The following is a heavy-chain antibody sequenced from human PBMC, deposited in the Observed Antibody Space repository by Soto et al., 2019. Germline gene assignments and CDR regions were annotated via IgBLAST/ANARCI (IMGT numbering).Heavy chain of an antibody. J-gene: IGHJ4*02. D-gene: IGHD6-13*01. Sequence: QVQLVQSGAEVKKPGASVKVSCKASGYTFTSYAISWVRQAPGQGLEWVGWISAYNGNTNYAQKLQGRVTMTTDTSTSTAYMQLRSLRSDDPVMYYCSRHASAGFKDYWGQGTLVTVSS. CDR2: ISAYNGNT. CDR3: SRHASAGFKDY. CDR1: GYTFTSYA. V-gene: IGHV1-18*01.